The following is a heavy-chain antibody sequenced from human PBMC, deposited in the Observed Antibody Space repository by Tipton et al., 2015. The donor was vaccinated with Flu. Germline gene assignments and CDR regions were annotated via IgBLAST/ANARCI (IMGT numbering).Heavy chain of an antibody. CDR1: GGSITGGNFY. CDR2: IYDNGST. CDR3: SRETPSTYYYYFDS. V-gene: IGHV4-61*02. J-gene: IGHJ4*02. D-gene: IGHD3-10*01. Sequence: LRLSCTVSGGSITGGNFYWSWIRQPAGKGLEWIGRIYDNGSTQYNSSLKSRVTLSLGTSKNQFSLKLTSVTAADTAVYYCSRETPSTYYYYFDSWGQGTRVTVSS.